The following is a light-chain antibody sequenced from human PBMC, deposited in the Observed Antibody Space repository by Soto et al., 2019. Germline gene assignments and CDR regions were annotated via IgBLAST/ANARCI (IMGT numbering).Light chain of an antibody. CDR3: QQYNNWPFT. Sequence: EIVMTQSPATLSVSPGERATLSCRASQSVSSNLAWYQQKPGQAPRLLIYGASTRATDIPARFSGSGSGTDFTLTISSLQSADFAVYYCQQYNNWPFTFGPGTKVDIK. CDR1: QSVSSN. J-gene: IGKJ3*01. CDR2: GAS. V-gene: IGKV3-15*01.